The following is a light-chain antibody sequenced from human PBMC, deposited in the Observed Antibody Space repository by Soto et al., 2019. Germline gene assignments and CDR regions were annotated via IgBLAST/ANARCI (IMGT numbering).Light chain of an antibody. Sequence: DIQMTQSPSSLSASVGDRVTITCRASQTISSYLTWYQQKPGKAPKLLIYSTSSLQSGVPSRFSGSGSGADFTVTISSLQPEGFATYYGQQSYSAPLTVGPGTRVDLK. CDR2: STS. V-gene: IGKV1-39*01. J-gene: IGKJ3*01. CDR3: QQSYSAPLT. CDR1: QTISSY.